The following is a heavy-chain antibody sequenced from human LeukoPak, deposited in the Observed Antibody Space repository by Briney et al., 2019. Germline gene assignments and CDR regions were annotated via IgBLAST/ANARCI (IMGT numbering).Heavy chain of an antibody. CDR1: GYTFTSYY. V-gene: IGHV1-18*04. D-gene: IGHD6-13*01. J-gene: IGHJ4*02. Sequence: ASVKVSCKASGYTFTSYYMHWVRQAPGQGLEWMGWISAYNGNTNYAQKLQGRVTMTTDTSTSTAYMEVRSLGSDDTAVYYCAREAAAGVYFDYWGQGTLVTVSS. CDR3: AREAAAGVYFDY. CDR2: ISAYNGNT.